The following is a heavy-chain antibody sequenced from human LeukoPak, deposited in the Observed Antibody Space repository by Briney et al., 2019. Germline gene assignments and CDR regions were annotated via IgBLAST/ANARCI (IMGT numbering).Heavy chain of an antibody. Sequence: ASVKVSCKASGYTFTSYDINWVRQATGQGLEWMGWMNPNSGNTGYAQEFQGRVTMTRNTSISTAYMELNSLRSEDTAVYYCARGRYGDIVVVSAAILRDNWFDPWGQGTLVTVSS. J-gene: IGHJ5*02. D-gene: IGHD2-2*01. V-gene: IGHV1-8*01. CDR2: MNPNSGNT. CDR3: ARGRYGDIVVVSAAILRDNWFDP. CDR1: GYTFTSYD.